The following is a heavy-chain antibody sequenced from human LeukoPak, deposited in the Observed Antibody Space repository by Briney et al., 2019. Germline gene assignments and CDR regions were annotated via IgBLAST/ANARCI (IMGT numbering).Heavy chain of an antibody. J-gene: IGHJ4*02. Sequence: SGGSLRLSCAASGFTFSIYWMHWVRQAPGKGLVWVSRIKIDGSSTNYADSVKGRFTISRDNAKNTLYLQMKSLRAEDTAVYYCATDTSSSPLSPLDYWGQGTLVTVSS. CDR2: IKIDGSST. CDR1: GFTFSIYW. CDR3: ATDTSSSPLSPLDY. V-gene: IGHV3-74*01. D-gene: IGHD6-6*01.